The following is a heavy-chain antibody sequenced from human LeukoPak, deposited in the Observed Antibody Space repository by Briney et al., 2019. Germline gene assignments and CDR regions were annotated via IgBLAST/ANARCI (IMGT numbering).Heavy chain of an antibody. Sequence: GGSLRLSCAASGFTFSSYSMNWVRQAPGKGLEWVSYISSSSSTIYYADSVKGRFTISRDNAKNSLYLQMNSLRAEDTAVYYCARDPSNTSGRYQYFDLWGRGTLVTVSS. D-gene: IGHD6-19*01. CDR2: ISSSSSTI. CDR1: GFTFSSYS. J-gene: IGHJ2*01. CDR3: ARDPSNTSGRYQYFDL. V-gene: IGHV3-48*04.